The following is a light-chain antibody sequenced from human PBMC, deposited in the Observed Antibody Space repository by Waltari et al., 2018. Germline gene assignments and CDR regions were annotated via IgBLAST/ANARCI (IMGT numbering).Light chain of an antibody. CDR3: QQIYNFPRS. V-gene: IGKV1-39*01. CDR1: QGVSDY. J-gene: IGKJ1*01. CDR2: SAS. Sequence: DIKMTQSPSSLSASVGDRVTISCRASQGVSDYVNWYQQRPGKAPKLLVYSASTLQSGVPSRFSGSISGTNFTLTISSLQPEDFATYYCQQIYNFPRSFGQGTKVEIK.